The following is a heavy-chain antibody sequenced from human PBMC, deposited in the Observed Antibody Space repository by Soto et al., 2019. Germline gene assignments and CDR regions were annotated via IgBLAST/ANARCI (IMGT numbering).Heavy chain of an antibody. J-gene: IGHJ3*02. CDR3: ARTGYCSSTSCLDAFDI. D-gene: IGHD2-2*01. CDR2: IWYDGSNK. V-gene: IGHV3-33*01. CDR1: GFTFSSYG. Sequence: QVQLVESGGGVVQPGRSLRLSCAASGFTFSSYGMHWVRQAPGKGLEWVAVIWYDGSNKYYADSVKGRFIISRDNSKNTLYLQMNSLRAEDTAVYYCARTGYCSSTSCLDAFDIWGQGTMVTVSS.